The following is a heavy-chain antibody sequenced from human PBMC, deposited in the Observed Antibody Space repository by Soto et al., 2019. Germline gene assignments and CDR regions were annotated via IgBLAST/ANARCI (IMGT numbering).Heavy chain of an antibody. J-gene: IGHJ6*02. D-gene: IGHD1-1*01. CDR3: AKGWGGWNDVDGMDV. V-gene: IGHV3-30*18. CDR1: GFTFSSYG. CDR2: ISYDGSNK. Sequence: ESGGGVVQPGRSLRLSCAASGFTFSSYGMHWVRQAPGKGLEWVAVISYDGSNKYYADSVKGRFTISRDNSKNTLYLQMNSLRAEDTAVYYCAKGWGGWNDVDGMDVWGQGTTVTVSS.